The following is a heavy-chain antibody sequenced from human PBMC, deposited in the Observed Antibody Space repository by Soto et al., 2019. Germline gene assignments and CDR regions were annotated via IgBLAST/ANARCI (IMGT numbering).Heavy chain of an antibody. CDR3: ASDPFDILTGYPPDGAFDI. D-gene: IGHD3-9*01. Sequence: GGSLRLSCAASGFTFSSYSMNWVRQAPGKGQEWVSYISSSSSTIYYADSVKGRFTISRDNAKNSLYLQMNSPRAEDTAVYYCASDPFDILTGYPPDGAFDIWGQGTMVTVSS. V-gene: IGHV3-48*01. CDR2: ISSSSSTI. CDR1: GFTFSSYS. J-gene: IGHJ3*02.